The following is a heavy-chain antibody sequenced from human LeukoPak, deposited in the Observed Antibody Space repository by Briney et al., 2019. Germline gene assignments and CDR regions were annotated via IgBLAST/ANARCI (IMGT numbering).Heavy chain of an antibody. CDR1: GDSVSSNSAT. J-gene: IGHJ4*02. Sequence: SQTLSLTCAISGDSVSSNSATWNWIRQSPARGLEWLGRTYYRYKWNYDYALSVKSRITINPDTSKNQFSLQLNSVTPEDTAVYYCARESSSGWDYWGQGTLVTVSS. D-gene: IGHD6-19*01. CDR3: ARESSSGWDY. V-gene: IGHV6-1*01. CDR2: TYYRYKWNY.